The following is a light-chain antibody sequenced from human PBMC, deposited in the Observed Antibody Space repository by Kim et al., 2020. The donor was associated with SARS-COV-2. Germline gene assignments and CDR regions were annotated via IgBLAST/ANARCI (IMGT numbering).Light chain of an antibody. Sequence: SAGERATLACRASQSVSSSYLAWYQQKPGQAPRLLIYGASSRATGIPDRFSGSGSGTDFTLTISRLEPEDFAVYYCQQYGSSPGTFGQGTKLEI. CDR2: GAS. CDR3: QQYGSSPGT. CDR1: QSVSSSY. J-gene: IGKJ2*01. V-gene: IGKV3-20*01.